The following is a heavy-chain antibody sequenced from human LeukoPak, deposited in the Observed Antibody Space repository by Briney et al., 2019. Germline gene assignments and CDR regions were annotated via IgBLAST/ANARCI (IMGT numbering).Heavy chain of an antibody. J-gene: IGHJ4*02. V-gene: IGHV3-23*01. CDR3: ARAGPGFGDETMYYYDSSGYYPIDY. CDR2: ISGSGGST. CDR1: GFTFSSYA. Sequence: GGSLRLSCAASGFTFSSYAMSWVRQAPGKGLEWVSAISGSGGSTYYADSVKGRFTISRDKSKNTLYLQMNSLRAEDTAVYYCARAGPGFGDETMYYYDSSGYYPIDYWGQGTLVTVSS. D-gene: IGHD3-22*01.